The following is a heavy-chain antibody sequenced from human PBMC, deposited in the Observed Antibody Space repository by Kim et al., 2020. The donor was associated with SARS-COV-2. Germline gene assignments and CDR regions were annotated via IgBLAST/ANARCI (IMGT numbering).Heavy chain of an antibody. Sequence: ADSGGGRFTISRDNAKNSLYLQMNSLRAEDTAVYYCARVTNMVATIERDYWGQGTLVTVSS. D-gene: IGHD5-12*01. CDR3: ARVTNMVATIERDY. V-gene: IGHV3-21*01. J-gene: IGHJ4*02.